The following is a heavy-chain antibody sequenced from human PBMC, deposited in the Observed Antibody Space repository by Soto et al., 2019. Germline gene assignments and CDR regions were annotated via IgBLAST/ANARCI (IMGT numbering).Heavy chain of an antibody. V-gene: IGHV1-18*01. Sequence: ASVKVSCKASGYTFTSYGISWVRQAPGQGLEWMGWISAYNGNTNYAQKLQGRVTMTTDTSTSTAYMELRSLRSDDTAVYYCARGRSITMVRGASRYYYYMDVWGKGTTVTVSS. CDR1: GYTFTSYG. CDR3: ARGRSITMVRGASRYYYYMDV. J-gene: IGHJ6*03. CDR2: ISAYNGNT. D-gene: IGHD3-10*01.